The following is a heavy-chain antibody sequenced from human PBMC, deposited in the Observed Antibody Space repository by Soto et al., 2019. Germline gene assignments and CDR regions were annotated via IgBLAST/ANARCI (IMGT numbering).Heavy chain of an antibody. CDR2: ISGSGGST. D-gene: IGHD1-26*01. CDR3: AKGQYSGVAGGLDY. Sequence: EVHLLESGGGLVQPGGSLRLSCAASGLTFKSYAMSWVRQAPGKGLEWVSGISGSGGSTDYADSVKGRFTISRDNSKNKLDLQMNSLRVEDTALYYCAKGQYSGVAGGLDYWGQGTLVTVSS. J-gene: IGHJ4*02. CDR1: GLTFKSYA. V-gene: IGHV3-23*01.